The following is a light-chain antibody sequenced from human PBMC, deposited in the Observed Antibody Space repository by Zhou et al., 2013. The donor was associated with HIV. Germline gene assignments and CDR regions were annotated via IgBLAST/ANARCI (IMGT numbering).Light chain of an antibody. J-gene: IGKJ4*01. CDR3: QQYNRWPPLT. CDR1: QSVDKD. CDR2: GAS. Sequence: EIVMTQSPATLSVSPGERATLSCRASQSVDKDHLAWYQQLSGQAPRLLIYGASTRATGIPARFSGSGSGTKFTLTISSLQSEDFAVYYCQQYNRWPPLTFGGGTQVEIK. V-gene: IGKV3-15*01.